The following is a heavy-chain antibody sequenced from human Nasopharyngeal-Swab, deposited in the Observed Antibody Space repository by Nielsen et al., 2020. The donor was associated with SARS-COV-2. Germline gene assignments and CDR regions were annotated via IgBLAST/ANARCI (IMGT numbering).Heavy chain of an antibody. J-gene: IGHJ4*02. CDR3: AKALTPYVWGSYRYMDY. Sequence: WIRQPPGKGLEWVSAIGASGGSTYYADSVKGRFTISRDYSKTTLYLQMNSLRAEDTAVYYCAKALTPYVWGSYRYMDYWGQGTLVTVSS. V-gene: IGHV3-23*01. CDR2: IGASGGST. D-gene: IGHD3-16*02.